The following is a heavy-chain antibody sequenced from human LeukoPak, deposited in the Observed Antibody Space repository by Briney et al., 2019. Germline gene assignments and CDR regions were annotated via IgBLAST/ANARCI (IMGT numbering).Heavy chain of an antibody. J-gene: IGHJ6*02. Sequence: ASVKVSCKASVYTFTRHQMYWVRQAPGQGLEWMGLINPTGGTTSYAQKFQGRVTMTTDTSTSTVYMELSGLRSEDTAVYYCARELTSGGMDVWGQGTTVTVSS. CDR1: VYTFTRHQ. CDR2: INPTGGTT. V-gene: IGHV1-46*01. D-gene: IGHD4-11*01. CDR3: ARELTSGGMDV.